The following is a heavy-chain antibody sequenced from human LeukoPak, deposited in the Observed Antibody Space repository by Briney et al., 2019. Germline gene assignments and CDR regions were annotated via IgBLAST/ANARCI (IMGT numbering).Heavy chain of an antibody. CDR1: GFIFSSYW. Sequence: GGSLRLSCAASGFIFSSYWMGWVRQAPGKGLEWVANIKQDGSEKYYVDSVKGRFTISRDNAKNSLYLQMNSLRAEDTAVYYCARGAQVFDYWGQGTLVTVSS. CDR2: IKQDGSEK. CDR3: ARGAQVFDY. V-gene: IGHV3-7*01. J-gene: IGHJ4*02.